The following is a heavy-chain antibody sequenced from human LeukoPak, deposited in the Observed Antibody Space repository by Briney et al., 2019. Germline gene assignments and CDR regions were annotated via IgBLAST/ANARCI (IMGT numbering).Heavy chain of an antibody. D-gene: IGHD2-15*01. CDR2: ISRSGGST. V-gene: IGHV3-23*01. CDR1: GFTFSSYA. CDR3: AKINRYCSGGSCFDAFDI. Sequence: GGSVRLSCAASGFTFSSYAMSWVRQAPGKGLEWVSAISRSGGSTYYADSVKGRFTISRDNSKNTLYLQMNSLRAEDTAVYYCAKINRYCSGGSCFDAFDIWGQGTMVTVSS. J-gene: IGHJ3*02.